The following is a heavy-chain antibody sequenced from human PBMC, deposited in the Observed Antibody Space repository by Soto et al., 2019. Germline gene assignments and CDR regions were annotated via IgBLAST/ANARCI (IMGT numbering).Heavy chain of an antibody. CDR2: TRNKANSYTT. V-gene: IGHV3-72*01. J-gene: IGHJ4*02. CDR3: ARGDYYDSYYFDY. CDR1: GFTFSDHY. D-gene: IGHD3-22*01. Sequence: PGGSLRLSCAASGFTFSDHYMDWVRQAPGKGLEWVGRTRNKANSYTTEYAASAKGRFTISRDDSKNSLYLQMNSLKTEDTAVYYCARGDYYDSYYFDYWGQGTLVTVSS.